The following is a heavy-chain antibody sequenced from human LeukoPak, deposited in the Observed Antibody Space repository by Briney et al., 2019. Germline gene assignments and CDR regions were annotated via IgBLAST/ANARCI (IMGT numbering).Heavy chain of an antibody. Sequence: SETLSLTCTVSGGSISSYYWSWIRQPPGKGLEWIGYIYYSGSTNYNPSLKSRVTMSVDTSKNQFSLKLSSVTAADTAVYYCARDAPVGAKNWFDPWGQGTLVTVSS. CDR2: IYYSGST. J-gene: IGHJ5*02. CDR1: GGSISSYY. CDR3: ARDAPVGAKNWFDP. V-gene: IGHV4-59*01. D-gene: IGHD1-26*01.